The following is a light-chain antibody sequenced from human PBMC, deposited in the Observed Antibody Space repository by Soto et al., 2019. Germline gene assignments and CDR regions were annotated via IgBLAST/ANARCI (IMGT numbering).Light chain of an antibody. CDR3: SSYTSSSTLV. CDR2: EVS. Sequence: QSVLTQPASMSGSPGQSITISCTGTSSDVGGYNYVAWYQQHPGKVPRLMIYEVSNRPSGVSNRFSGSKSGNTASLTISGLQAEDEADYYCSSYTSSSTLVFGGGTKVTVL. V-gene: IGLV2-14*01. J-gene: IGLJ3*02. CDR1: SSDVGGYNY.